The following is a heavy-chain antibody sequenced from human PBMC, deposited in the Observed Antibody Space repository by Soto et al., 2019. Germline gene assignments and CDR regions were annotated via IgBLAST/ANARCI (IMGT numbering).Heavy chain of an antibody. CDR3: AKDQGSGSYYEGLY. CDR1: GFTFSSYG. J-gene: IGHJ4*02. D-gene: IGHD1-26*01. CDR2: ISYDGSNK. V-gene: IGHV3-30*18. Sequence: GGSLRLSCAASGFTFSSYGMHWVRQAPGKGLEWVAVISYDGSNKYYADSVKGRFTISRDNSKNTLYLQMNSLRAEDTAVYYCAKDQGSGSYYEGLYWGQGTLVTVSS.